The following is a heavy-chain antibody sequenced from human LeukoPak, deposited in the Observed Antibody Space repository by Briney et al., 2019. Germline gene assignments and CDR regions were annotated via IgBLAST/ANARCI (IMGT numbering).Heavy chain of an antibody. D-gene: IGHD5-12*01. Sequence: QSGGSLRLSCEASGFSFSAAWMTWVRQAPGKGLEWVATIKNDGSDKYYVDSVKGRFTLSRDNAKNLLYLQMNSLRVEDTAVCYCIDLGSSDGGQGTLVTVSS. CDR2: IKNDGSDK. V-gene: IGHV3-7*01. CDR1: GFSFSAAW. J-gene: IGHJ4*02. CDR3: IDLGSSD.